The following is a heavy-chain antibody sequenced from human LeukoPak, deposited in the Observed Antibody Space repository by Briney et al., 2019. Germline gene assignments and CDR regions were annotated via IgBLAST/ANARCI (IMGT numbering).Heavy chain of an antibody. V-gene: IGHV1-8*01. CDR2: MNPNSGNT. CDR1: GYTFTSYD. Sequence: GASVTVSCKASGYTFTSYDINWVRQATGQGLEWMGWMNPNSGNTGYAQKFQGRVTMTRNTSISTAYMELSSLRSEDTAVYYCAREITYYDFWSGSPHYMDVWGKGTTVTVSS. CDR3: AREITYYDFWSGSPHYMDV. D-gene: IGHD3-3*01. J-gene: IGHJ6*03.